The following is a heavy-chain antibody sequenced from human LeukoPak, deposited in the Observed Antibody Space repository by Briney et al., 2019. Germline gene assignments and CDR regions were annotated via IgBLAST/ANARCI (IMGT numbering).Heavy chain of an antibody. CDR2: IYYTGKT. Sequence: SETLSLTCTVSGDSLSDGNYYWSWLRQPPGTALEWIGYIYYTGKTYYNPSLEGRVTILVDTSRNHFSVKLSSVTAADTAVYYCARSQNYYGSGDYWSQGTLVTVSS. V-gene: IGHV4-61*03. D-gene: IGHD3-10*01. J-gene: IGHJ4*02. CDR3: ARSQNYYGSGDY. CDR1: GDSLSDGNYY.